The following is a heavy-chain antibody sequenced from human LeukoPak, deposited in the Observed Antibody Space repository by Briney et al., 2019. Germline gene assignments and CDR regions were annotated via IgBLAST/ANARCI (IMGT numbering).Heavy chain of an antibody. CDR1: GFTFRSYE. CDR2: IGRSGSTL. D-gene: IGHD2-2*01. J-gene: IGHJ6*03. V-gene: IGHV3-48*03. Sequence: GGSLTLTCAAAGFTFRSYEINWVRQAPGKGLEWISYIGRSGSTLYYADSVKGRFTISRDNAKNSLYLQMTSLTAEDTAVYYCARETCTTTRCYYYYYHYMDVWSKRTTATVSS. CDR3: ARETCTTTRCYYYYYHYMDV.